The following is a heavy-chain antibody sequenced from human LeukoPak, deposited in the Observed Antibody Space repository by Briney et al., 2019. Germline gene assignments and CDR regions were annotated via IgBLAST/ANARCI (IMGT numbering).Heavy chain of an antibody. V-gene: IGHV1-2*02. CDR2: INPNSGGT. CDR3: ARELGVRPYYYDMEGNDAFDI. CDR1: GYTFTGYY. Sequence: ASVKVSCKASGYTFTGYYMHWVRQAPGQGLEWMGWINPNSGGTNYAQKFQGRVTMTRDTSISTAYMELSRLRSDDTAVYYCARELGVRPYYYDMEGNDAFDIWGQGTMVTVSS. J-gene: IGHJ3*02. D-gene: IGHD3-22*01.